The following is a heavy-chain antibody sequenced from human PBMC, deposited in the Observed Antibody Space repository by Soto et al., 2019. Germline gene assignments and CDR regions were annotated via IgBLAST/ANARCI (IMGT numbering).Heavy chain of an antibody. V-gene: IGHV3-30*03. CDR1: GFTFSSYG. J-gene: IGHJ4*02. Sequence: GGSLRLSCAASGFTFSSYGMHWVRQAPGKGLEWVAVISYDGSNKYYADSVKGRFTISRDNSKNTLYLQMNSLRAEDTAVYYCARGYHGSGSSFFDYWGQGTLVTVSS. D-gene: IGHD3-10*01. CDR2: ISYDGSNK. CDR3: ARGYHGSGSSFFDY.